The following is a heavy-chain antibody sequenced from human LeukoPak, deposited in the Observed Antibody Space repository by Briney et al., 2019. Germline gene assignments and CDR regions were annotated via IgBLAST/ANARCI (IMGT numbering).Heavy chain of an antibody. V-gene: IGHV3-30*19. D-gene: IGHD6-13*01. CDR3: ARDTSPSIAAVGYDAFDI. CDR2: ISYDGSRK. CDR1: GFTFSNYG. Sequence: GGSLRLSCEASGFTFSNYGMHWVRQAPGKGLEWVAFISYDGSRKNYADSVKGRYTISRDNSKNTLYLQMNSLRAEDTAVYYCARDTSPSIAAVGYDAFDIWGQGTMVTVSS. J-gene: IGHJ3*02.